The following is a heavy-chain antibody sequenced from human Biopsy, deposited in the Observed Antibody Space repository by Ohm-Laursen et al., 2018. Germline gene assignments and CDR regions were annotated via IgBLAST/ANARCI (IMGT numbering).Heavy chain of an antibody. CDR1: GGSIRRAW. CDR3: TRATNSTGWPYYYFYCMDI. Sequence: SETLSLTCTVSGGSIRRAWRSWIRQTPGKGLEWSGYVYYSGATTYNPSLRSRVTISVDTSMNQISLRLESVTAADTAIYCCTRATNSTGWPYYYFYCMDIWGQGTTVTVSS. CDR2: VYYSGAT. V-gene: IGHV4-59*01. D-gene: IGHD2/OR15-2a*01. J-gene: IGHJ6*02.